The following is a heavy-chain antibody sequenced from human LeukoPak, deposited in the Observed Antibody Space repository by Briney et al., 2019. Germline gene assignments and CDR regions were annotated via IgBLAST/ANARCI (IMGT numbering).Heavy chain of an antibody. J-gene: IGHJ4*02. CDR1: GGSFSGYY. CDR2: INHSGSA. CDR3: ARVRGSTSCHLDY. Sequence: SETLSLTCAVYGGSFSGYYWSWIRQPPGKGLEWIGEINHSGSANYNPSLKSRVTISVDTSKNQFSLKLSSVTAADTAVYYCARVRGSTSCHLDYWGQGTLVTVSS. V-gene: IGHV4-34*01. D-gene: IGHD2-2*01.